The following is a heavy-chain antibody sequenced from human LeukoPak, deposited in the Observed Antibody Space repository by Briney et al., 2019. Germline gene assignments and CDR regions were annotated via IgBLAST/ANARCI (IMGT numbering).Heavy chain of an antibody. CDR3: ARNPSGSYSDI. CDR1: GSTFSSYW. CDR2: ITGDGTNI. V-gene: IGHV3-74*01. D-gene: IGHD1-26*01. Sequence: GGSLRLSCAASGSTFSSYWMHWVRQGPGKGLVWVSRITGDGTNINYADSVKGRFTISRDNAKNTLYLQMNSLRAEDTAVYYCARNPSGSYSDIWGQGTMVTVSS. J-gene: IGHJ3*02.